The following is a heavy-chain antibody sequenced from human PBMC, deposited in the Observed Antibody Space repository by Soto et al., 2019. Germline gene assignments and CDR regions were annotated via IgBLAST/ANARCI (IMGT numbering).Heavy chain of an antibody. CDR2: ISSSSSYI. J-gene: IGHJ3*02. D-gene: IGHD6-6*01. Sequence: GGSLRLSCAASGFTFSSYSMSWFRQAPGKGLEWVSSISSSSSYIYYADSVKDRFTISRDNAKNSLYLQMNSLRAEDTAVYYCARDSPIAARPAFDIWGQGTMVTVSS. V-gene: IGHV3-21*01. CDR1: GFTFSSYS. CDR3: ARDSPIAARPAFDI.